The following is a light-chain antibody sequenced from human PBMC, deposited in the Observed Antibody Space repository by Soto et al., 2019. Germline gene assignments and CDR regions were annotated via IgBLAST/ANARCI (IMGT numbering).Light chain of an antibody. CDR3: HQSYSTRT. Sequence: EIVLTQSPVTLSLSPWERATLSCRASQSVSSSYLAWYQQRPGQAPRLLIYGASGRATGIPDRFSGSGSGTDFTLTISSLQPEDFATYYCHQSYSTRTFGQGTKVDI. V-gene: IGKV3-20*01. CDR1: QSVSSSY. J-gene: IGKJ1*01. CDR2: GAS.